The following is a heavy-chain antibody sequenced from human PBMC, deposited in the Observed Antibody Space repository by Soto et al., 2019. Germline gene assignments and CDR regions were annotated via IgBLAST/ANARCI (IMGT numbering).Heavy chain of an antibody. Sequence: QVKLVESGGGVVQPGRSLRLSCAASGFTFRSHGMHWVRQAPGKGLVWVAVIWDDGSEKSYADSVKGRFTISRDNSKNTLRLQMNSLGNEDTAVYYCAREGYGGESPFGYWGQGTLVTVSS. V-gene: IGHV3-33*08. J-gene: IGHJ4*02. D-gene: IGHD2-21*01. CDR2: IWDDGSEK. CDR1: GFTFRSHG. CDR3: AREGYGGESPFGY.